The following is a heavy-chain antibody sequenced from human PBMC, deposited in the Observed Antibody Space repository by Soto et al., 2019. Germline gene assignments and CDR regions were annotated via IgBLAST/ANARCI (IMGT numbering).Heavy chain of an antibody. D-gene: IGHD3-3*01. CDR1: GGSFTNYS. V-gene: IGHV4-59*01. CDR2: IYLSGST. CDR3: ARDFDFWSGYLSSYGMDV. J-gene: IGHJ6*02. Sequence: QVLQQESGPGLVKPSETLSLSCTVSGGSFTNYSWSWIRQPPGKGLEWIGYIYLSGSTNYNPSLKRRVTISKDPSTNQFSLTLRSVTAADTAVYFCARDFDFWSGYLSSYGMDVWGQGATVTVSS.